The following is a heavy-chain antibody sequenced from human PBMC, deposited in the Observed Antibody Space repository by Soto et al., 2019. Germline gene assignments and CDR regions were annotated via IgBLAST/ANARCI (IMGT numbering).Heavy chain of an antibody. CDR1: GYTFTSHD. CDR3: ARGFCSSPTCDFDF. J-gene: IGHJ4*02. CDR2: LNPISGST. Sequence: QVQLVQSGAEVKKPGASVRVSCKASGYTFTSHDINWVRQATGQGLEWMGWLNPISGSTVLAQKFQGRVTMTRSNSINTAYMELSSLTSADTAVYYCARGFCSSPTCDFDFWGQGTLVTVSS. V-gene: IGHV1-8*01. D-gene: IGHD2-2*01.